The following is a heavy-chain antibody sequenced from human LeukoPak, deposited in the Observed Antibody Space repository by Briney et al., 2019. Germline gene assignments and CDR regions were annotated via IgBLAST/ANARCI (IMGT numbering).Heavy chain of an antibody. CDR2: IYYSGST. D-gene: IGHD1-26*01. CDR1: GGSISSGDYY. CDR3: ARAQWWELFTFDI. V-gene: IGHV4-30-4*08. J-gene: IGHJ3*02. Sequence: SETLSLTCTVSGGSISSGDYYWSWIRQPPGKGLEWIGYIYYSGSTYYNPSLKSRVTISVDTSKNQFSLKLSSVTAADTAVYYCARAQWWELFTFDIWGQGTMATVSS.